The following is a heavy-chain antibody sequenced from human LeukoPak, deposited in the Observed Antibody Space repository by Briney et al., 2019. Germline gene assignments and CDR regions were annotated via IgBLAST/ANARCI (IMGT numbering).Heavy chain of an antibody. J-gene: IGHJ4*02. CDR1: GFTFSSYS. Sequence: GGSLRLSCAASGFTFSSYSMNWVRQAPGKGLEWVSYISSSSSTIYYAGSVKGRFTISRDNAKNSLFLQMNSLRAEDTAVYYCARSRGSSGSYPFDYWGQGALVTVSS. CDR3: ARSRGSSGSYPFDY. CDR2: ISSSSSTI. V-gene: IGHV3-48*01. D-gene: IGHD1-26*01.